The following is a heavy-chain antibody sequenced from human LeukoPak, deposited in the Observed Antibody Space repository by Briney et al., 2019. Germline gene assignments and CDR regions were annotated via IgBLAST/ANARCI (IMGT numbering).Heavy chain of an antibody. CDR3: ARAPLYYDFWSGYSRRFDP. CDR1: GGSFSGYY. V-gene: IGHV4-34*01. Sequence: PSETLSLTCAVYGGSFSGYYWSWIRQPPGKGLEWIGEINHSGSTNYNPSLKSRVTISVDTSKNQFSLKLSSVTAADTAVYYCARAPLYYDFWSGYSRRFDPWGQGTLVTVSS. J-gene: IGHJ5*02. CDR2: INHSGST. D-gene: IGHD3-3*01.